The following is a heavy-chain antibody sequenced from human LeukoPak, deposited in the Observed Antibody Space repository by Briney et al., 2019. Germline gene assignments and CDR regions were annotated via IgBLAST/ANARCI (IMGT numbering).Heavy chain of an antibody. CDR3: ARGNSAPHLNLDY. D-gene: IGHD2/OR15-2a*01. Sequence: GGSLRLSCAASGFTFSSYWMHWVRQAPGKGLVWVSRINSDGSSTNYADSVKGRFTISRDNAKNTLYLQMNSLRAEDTAVYYRARGNSAPHLNLDYWGQGTLVTVSS. J-gene: IGHJ4*02. CDR1: GFTFSSYW. CDR2: INSDGSST. V-gene: IGHV3-74*01.